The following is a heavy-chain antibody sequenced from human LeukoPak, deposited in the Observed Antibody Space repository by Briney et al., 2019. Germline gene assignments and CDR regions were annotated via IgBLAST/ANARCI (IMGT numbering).Heavy chain of an antibody. Sequence: SETLSLTCTVSGGSVSSGSYYWSWIRPPPGKGLEWIGYIYYSGSTNYNPSLKSRVTISVDTSKNQFSLKLSSVTAADTAVYYCARDSVDNYDILTGYDAFDIWGQGTMVTVSS. CDR2: IYYSGST. D-gene: IGHD3-9*01. CDR3: ARDSVDNYDILTGYDAFDI. V-gene: IGHV4-61*01. CDR1: GGSVSSGSYY. J-gene: IGHJ3*02.